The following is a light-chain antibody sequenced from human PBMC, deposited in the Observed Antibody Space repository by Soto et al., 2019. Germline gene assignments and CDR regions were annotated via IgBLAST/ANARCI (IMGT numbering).Light chain of an antibody. Sequence: QSVLTQPPSVSGAPGQRVTISCTGSSSNIGAGYDVHWYQQLPGTAPKLLIYSNSNRPSGVPDRFSGSKSGTSASLAITGLQAEDEADYYCQSYDGSLSGVVFGGGTKVTVL. CDR3: QSYDGSLSGVV. CDR1: SSNIGAGYD. J-gene: IGLJ2*01. CDR2: SNS. V-gene: IGLV1-40*01.